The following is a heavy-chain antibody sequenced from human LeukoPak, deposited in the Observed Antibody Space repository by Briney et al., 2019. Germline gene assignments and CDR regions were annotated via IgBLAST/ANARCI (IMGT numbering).Heavy chain of an antibody. CDR3: AITGLSFGEFSFDP. Sequence: GESLNISCRGSGYSFTSYWIAWVRQMPGKGLEWMGIIYPGDSDTRYSPSFQGQVTISADKSISTAYLQWNSLKASDTAMYYCAITGLSFGEFSFDPWGQGTLVTVSS. CDR1: GYSFTSYW. CDR2: IYPGDSDT. J-gene: IGHJ5*02. D-gene: IGHD3-10*01. V-gene: IGHV5-51*01.